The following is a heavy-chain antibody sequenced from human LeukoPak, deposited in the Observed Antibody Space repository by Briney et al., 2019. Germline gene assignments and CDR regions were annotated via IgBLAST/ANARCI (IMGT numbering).Heavy chain of an antibody. D-gene: IGHD3-10*01. V-gene: IGHV4-34*01. CDR1: GGSFSGYY. Sequence: PSETLSLTCAVYGGSFSGYYWSWIRQPPGQGQEWIGEINHSGSTNYNPSLKSRVTISVDTSKNQFSLKLSSVTAADTAVYYCARGLDYYGSGPKFDYWGQGTLVTVSS. CDR2: INHSGST. J-gene: IGHJ4*02. CDR3: ARGLDYYGSGPKFDY.